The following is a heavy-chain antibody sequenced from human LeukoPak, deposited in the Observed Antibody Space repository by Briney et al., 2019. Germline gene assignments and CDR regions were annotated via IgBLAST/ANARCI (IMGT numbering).Heavy chain of an antibody. V-gene: IGHV3-23*01. Sequence: GGSLRLSCAASGFTFSSYAMSWVRQAPGKGLEGVSLISGSGDSTNYADSVKGRFTISRDNSKNTLYLQMSSLRAEDTAVYYCAKSQYYYDTSGYYRRYGMDVWGQGTTVTVSS. CDR2: ISGSGDST. J-gene: IGHJ6*02. CDR1: GFTFSSYA. D-gene: IGHD3-22*01. CDR3: AKSQYYYDTSGYYRRYGMDV.